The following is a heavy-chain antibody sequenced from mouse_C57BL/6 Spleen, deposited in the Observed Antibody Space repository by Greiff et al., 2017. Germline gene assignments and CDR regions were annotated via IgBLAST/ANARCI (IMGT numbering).Heavy chain of an antibody. CDR1: GYTFTSYG. J-gene: IGHJ4*01. CDR2: IYPRSGNT. D-gene: IGHD1-1*02. V-gene: IGHV1-81*01. Sequence: VKLVESGAELARPGASVKLSCKASGYTFTSYGISWVKQRTGQGLEWIGEIYPRSGNTYYNEKFKGKSTLTADKSSSTAYMELRSLTSEDAAVYFCARWGSNEAMDYWGQRTSVTVSS. CDR3: ARWGSNEAMDY.